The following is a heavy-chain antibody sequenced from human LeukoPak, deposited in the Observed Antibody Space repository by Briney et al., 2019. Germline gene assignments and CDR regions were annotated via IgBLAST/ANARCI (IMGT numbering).Heavy chain of an antibody. Sequence: GGSLRLSCAASGFTFRTYAMTWVRQAPGKGLEWVSAISGGGGSTYYADSVKGRFTISRDNSKNTLYLQMNTLRAEDTAVYYCAKDRYCGGGTCYWSYFDYWAREPWSPSPQ. J-gene: IGHJ4*02. V-gene: IGHV3-23*01. CDR1: GFTFRTYA. CDR2: ISGGGGST. CDR3: AKDRYCGGGTCYWSYFDY. D-gene: IGHD2-15*01.